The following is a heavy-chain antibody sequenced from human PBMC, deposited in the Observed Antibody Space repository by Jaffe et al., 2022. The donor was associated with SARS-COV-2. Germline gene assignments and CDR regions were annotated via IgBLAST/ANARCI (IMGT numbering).Heavy chain of an antibody. CDR3: ARGWQSYLRSYFGLDV. Sequence: QVQLVQSGAEVKKPGSSVKVSCKASGDTFTSHSITWVRQAPGQGLEWMGRIMPIVGTTNYGQKFQGRVRITADKSTSTAYMELSSLRSDDTAVYYCARGWQSYLRSYFGLDVWGQGTTVIVS. J-gene: IGHJ6*02. V-gene: IGHV1-69*08. D-gene: IGHD3-10*01. CDR2: IMPIVGTT. CDR1: GDTFTSHS.